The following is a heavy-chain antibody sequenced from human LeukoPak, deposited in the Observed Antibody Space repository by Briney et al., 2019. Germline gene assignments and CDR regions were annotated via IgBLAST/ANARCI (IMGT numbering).Heavy chain of an antibody. Sequence: ASVKVPCKASGYTFTGYYMHWVRQAPGQGLEWMGWINPNSGGTNYAQKFQGRVTMTRDTSISTAYMELSRLRSDDTAVYYCARGRGTVTKGDYWGQGTLVTVSS. D-gene: IGHD4-17*01. J-gene: IGHJ4*02. CDR1: GYTFTGYY. CDR3: ARGRGTVTKGDY. V-gene: IGHV1-2*02. CDR2: INPNSGGT.